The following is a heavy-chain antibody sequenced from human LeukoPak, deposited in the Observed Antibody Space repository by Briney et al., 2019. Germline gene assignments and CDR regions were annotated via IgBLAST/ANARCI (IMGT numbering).Heavy chain of an antibody. CDR3: AREATQQSRFGYYYCYYGMDV. CDR2: IYSGGST. J-gene: IGHJ6*02. Sequence: PGGSLRLSCAASGFTVSSNYMSWVRQAPGKGLEWVSVIYSGGSTYYADSVKGRFTISRDNSKNTLYLQMNSLRAEDTAVYYCAREATQQSRFGYYYCYYGMDVWGQGTTVTVSS. D-gene: IGHD3-10*01. V-gene: IGHV3-66*02. CDR1: GFTVSSNY.